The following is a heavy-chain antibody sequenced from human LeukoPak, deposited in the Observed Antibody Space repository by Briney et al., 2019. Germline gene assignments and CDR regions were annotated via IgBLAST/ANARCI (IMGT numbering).Heavy chain of an antibody. J-gene: IGHJ5*02. D-gene: IGHD6-13*01. CDR1: GFTFSNYA. CDR3: ARGAVTAAAYNWFDP. CDR2: ISYDGSNE. Sequence: GRSLRLSCAASGFTFSNYAMYWVRQAPGKGLEWVAVISYDGSNEHYADSVKGRFTISRDNSKNTLYLQTNSLRVEDTAVYYCARGAVTAAAYNWFDPWGQGTLVTVSS. V-gene: IGHV3-30-3*01.